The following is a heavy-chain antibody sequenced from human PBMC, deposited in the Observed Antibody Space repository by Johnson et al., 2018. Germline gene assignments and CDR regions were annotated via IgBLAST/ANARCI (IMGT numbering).Heavy chain of an antibody. J-gene: IGHJ6*03. CDR1: GFTFDAYA. Sequence: VQLVQSGGGLVQPGRSLRLSCAVSGFTFDAYAMHWVRQAPGKGLEWVSGISWNSATIAYANSVKGRFTISRDNAKNSLFLQMNSLRTEDTAFYYYAKDIGNYDFWTGYSQRVFSYSRDVWGKGTTVTVSS. CDR3: AKDIGNYDFWTGYSQRVFSYSRDV. CDR2: ISWNSATI. V-gene: IGHV3-9*01. D-gene: IGHD3-3*01.